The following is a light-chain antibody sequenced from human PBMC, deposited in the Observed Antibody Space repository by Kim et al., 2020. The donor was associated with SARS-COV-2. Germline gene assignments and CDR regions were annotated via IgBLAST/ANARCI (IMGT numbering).Light chain of an antibody. CDR3: QQYNSLDS. V-gene: IGKV1-5*03. CDR1: QGINND. CDR2: KAS. J-gene: IGKJ2*03. Sequence: DVQMTQSPSTLSASVGDSVTVTCRASQGINNDLAWYLQKPGKPPKLLIYKASILQSGVPSRFSGSGSRTEFTLTVSGLRPDDFGTYFCQQYNSLDSFGQGTKLEI.